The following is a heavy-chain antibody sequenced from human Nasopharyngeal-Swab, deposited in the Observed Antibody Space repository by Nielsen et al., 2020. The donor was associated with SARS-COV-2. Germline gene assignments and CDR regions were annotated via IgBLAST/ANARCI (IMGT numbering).Heavy chain of an antibody. D-gene: IGHD6-13*01. CDR3: ATLSSSWYEYYFDY. CDR1: GGSISSSTYY. J-gene: IGHJ4*02. V-gene: IGHV4-39*01. CDR2: IYYGGST. Sequence: GSLRFSCTVSGGSISSSTYYWAWIRQPPGKGLEWIGSIYYGGSTYYNPSLKSRVTISVDTSKNQFSLKLSSVTAADTAVYYCATLSSSWYEYYFDYWGQGTLVTVSS.